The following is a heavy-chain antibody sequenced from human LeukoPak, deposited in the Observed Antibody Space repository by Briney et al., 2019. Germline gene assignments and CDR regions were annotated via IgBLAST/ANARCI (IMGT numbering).Heavy chain of an antibody. J-gene: IGHJ4*02. CDR2: INHSGST. Sequence: SETLSLTCAVYGGSFSGYYWSWIRQPPGKGLEWIGEINHSGSTNYNPSLKSRVTISVDTSKNQFSLKLSSVTAADTAVYYCGRIRMVRGTRLPDDYWGQGTLVTVSS. D-gene: IGHD3-10*01. CDR3: GRIRMVRGTRLPDDY. V-gene: IGHV4-34*01. CDR1: GGSFSGYY.